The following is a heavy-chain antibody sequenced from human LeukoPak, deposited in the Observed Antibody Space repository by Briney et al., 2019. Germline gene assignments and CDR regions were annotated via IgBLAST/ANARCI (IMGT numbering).Heavy chain of an antibody. CDR3: TRDFVF. J-gene: IGHJ4*02. CDR1: GFAFGTYW. CDR2: INQDGSVK. D-gene: IGHD3-3*01. Sequence: RPGGSLRLSCAASGFAFGTYWMDWVRQAPGKGLEWVGNINQDGSVKHYVDSVRGRLTISRDNARNSVYLQMSALRVEDTAVYYCTRDFVFWGQGSLVTASS. V-gene: IGHV3-7*01.